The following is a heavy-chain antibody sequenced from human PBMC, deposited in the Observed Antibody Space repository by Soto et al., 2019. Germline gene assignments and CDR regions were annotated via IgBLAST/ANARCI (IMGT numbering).Heavy chain of an antibody. Sequence: SSETLSLTCTVSGDSINSYDWSWIRQPAGKGREWIGRISTSGSTKYNPSLKSRVTMPIDTSKNQFSLKLSSVTAAETAVYYCGRVGVAGSLEYFDYWGPGSLVTLS. V-gene: IGHV4-4*07. CDR2: ISTSGST. J-gene: IGHJ4*02. D-gene: IGHD6-19*01. CDR3: GRVGVAGSLEYFDY. CDR1: GDSINSYD.